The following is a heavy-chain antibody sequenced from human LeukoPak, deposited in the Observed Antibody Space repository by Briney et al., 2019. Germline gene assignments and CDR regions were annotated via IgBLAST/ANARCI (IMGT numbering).Heavy chain of an antibody. J-gene: IGHJ4*02. CDR2: INPSGGST. Sequence: GASVKVSCKASGYTFTGYYMHWVRQAPGQGLEWMGIINPSGGSTSYAQKFQGRVTMTRDTSTSTVYMELSSLRSEDTAVYYCARVSSGLERWYYFDYWGQGTLVTVSS. V-gene: IGHV1-46*01. CDR3: ARVSSGLERWYYFDY. CDR1: GYTFTGYY. D-gene: IGHD6-19*01.